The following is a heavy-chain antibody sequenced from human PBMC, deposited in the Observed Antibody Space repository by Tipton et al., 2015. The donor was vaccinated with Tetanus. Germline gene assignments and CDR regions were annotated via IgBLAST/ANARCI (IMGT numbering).Heavy chain of an antibody. CDR2: IIGSGGSA. V-gene: IGHV3-23*01. J-gene: IGHJ3*01. CDR1: GFTFSTYT. Sequence: SGFTFSTYTLSWVRQAPGKGLEWVSSIIGSGGSALHADSVKGRFTVSRDDSRNSLSLQMDRLRDEDTALYYCARVIRDQLGIRAFDVWGRGTMVTVSS. CDR3: ARVIRDQLGIRAFDV. D-gene: IGHD7-27*01.